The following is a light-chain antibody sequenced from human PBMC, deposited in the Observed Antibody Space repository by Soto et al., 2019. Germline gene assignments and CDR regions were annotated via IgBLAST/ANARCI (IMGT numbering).Light chain of an antibody. CDR3: QQYGGSPQA. J-gene: IGKJ1*01. V-gene: IGKV3-20*01. CDR1: QSVSNY. Sequence: EIVLTQSPGTLSLSPGERATLSCRARQSVSNYLAWYQQKPGQAPRLLIYGASSRATGIPDRFSGRGCGTDVTLSISSLEPEAFAVYYCQQYGGSPQAFGQGTKVEIQ. CDR2: GAS.